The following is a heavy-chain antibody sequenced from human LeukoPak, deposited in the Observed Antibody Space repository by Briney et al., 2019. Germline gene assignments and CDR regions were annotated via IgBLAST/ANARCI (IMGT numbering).Heavy chain of an antibody. D-gene: IGHD2-21*01. V-gene: IGHV4-59*10. CDR1: GGSISSYY. Sequence: SETLSLTCAVYGGSISSYYWSWIRQPAGKGLEWIGRIYTSGSTNYNPSLKSRVTMSVDTSKNQFSLKLSSVTAADTAVYYCARAAYCGGDCYSFDYWGQGTLVTVSS. J-gene: IGHJ4*02. CDR2: IYTSGST. CDR3: ARAAYCGGDCYSFDY.